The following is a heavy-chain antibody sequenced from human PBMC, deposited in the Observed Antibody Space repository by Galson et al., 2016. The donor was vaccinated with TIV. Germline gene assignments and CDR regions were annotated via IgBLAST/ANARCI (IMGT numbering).Heavy chain of an antibody. Sequence: SETLSLTCTVSGYSISSGYYWGWIRQPPGKGLEWIGNIYHTGSTYSNPSLRSRLTMSVDTPKNQFSLILNSVTAADTAVYYCARDCTSSTCHIYYYGMDVWGQGTTVTVSS. CDR1: GYSISSGYY. D-gene: IGHD2-2*02. CDR2: IYHTGST. CDR3: ARDCTSSTCHIYYYGMDV. J-gene: IGHJ6*02. V-gene: IGHV4-38-2*02.